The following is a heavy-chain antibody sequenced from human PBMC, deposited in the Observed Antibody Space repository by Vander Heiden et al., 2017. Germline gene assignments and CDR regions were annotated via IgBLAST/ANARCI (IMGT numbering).Heavy chain of an antibody. J-gene: IGHJ4*02. CDR2: ISYDGSNK. V-gene: IGHV3-30*18. CDR1: GFTFSSYG. D-gene: IGHD6-19*01. CDR3: AKDWGSSGWYFDY. Sequence: QVQLVESGGGVVQPGRSLRPSCAASGFTFSSYGMHWVRQAPGKGLEWVAVISYDGSNKYYADSVKGRFTISRDNSKNTLYLQMNSLRAEDTAVYYCAKDWGSSGWYFDYWGQGTLVTVSS.